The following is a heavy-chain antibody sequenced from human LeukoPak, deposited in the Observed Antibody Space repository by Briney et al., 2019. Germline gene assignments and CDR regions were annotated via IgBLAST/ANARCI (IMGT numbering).Heavy chain of an antibody. CDR1: GGSISSSSYY. J-gene: IGHJ2*01. CDR2: IYYSGST. CDR3: ARDKPRWLQRTKDWYFDL. V-gene: IGHV4-61*01. Sequence: SETLSLTCTVSGGSISSSSYYWSWIRQPPGKGLEWIGYIYYSGSTNYNPSLKSRVTISVDTSKNQFSLKLSSVTAADTAVYYCARDKPRWLQRTKDWYFDLWGRGTLVTVSS. D-gene: IGHD5-24*01.